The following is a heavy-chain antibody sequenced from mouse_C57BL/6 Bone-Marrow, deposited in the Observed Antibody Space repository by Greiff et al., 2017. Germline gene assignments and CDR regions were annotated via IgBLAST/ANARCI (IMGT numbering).Heavy chain of an antibody. J-gene: IGHJ2*01. V-gene: IGHV1-63*01. Sequence: QVQLQQSGPELVRPGTSVKMSCKASGYTFTNYGIGWAKQRPGHGLEWIGDIYPGGGCTNYNEKFKGKAPLTADTSSSTAYMQFSRLKYEDAAIYYSAREGTNNFDYGGQGTTLTV. D-gene: IGHD3-3*01. CDR3: AREGTNNFDY. CDR1: GYTFTNYG. CDR2: IYPGGGCT.